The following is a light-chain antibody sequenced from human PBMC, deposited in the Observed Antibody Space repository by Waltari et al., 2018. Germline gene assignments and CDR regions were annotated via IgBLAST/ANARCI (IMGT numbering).Light chain of an antibody. J-gene: IGKJ1*01. CDR2: GAS. CDR3: QQYNDWPPWT. Sequence: EVVMTQSPATLSVSPGERATLSCRASQSVSTKLAWYQQKPGQAPSLLIYGASFRATGVPARFSGGGSGTEFTLTISSLQSEDFAVYYCQQYNDWPPWTFGQGTTVEIK. V-gene: IGKV3-15*01. CDR1: QSVSTK.